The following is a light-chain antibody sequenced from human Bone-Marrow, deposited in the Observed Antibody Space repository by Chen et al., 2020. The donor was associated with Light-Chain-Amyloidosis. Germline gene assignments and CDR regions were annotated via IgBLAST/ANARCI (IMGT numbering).Light chain of an antibody. CDR1: QSVNSY. CDR3: QQRNHWPT. CDR2: DAS. J-gene: IGKJ1*01. Sequence: EIVLTQSPATLSLSPGERATLSCRASQSVNSYLAWYQQKPGQAPRLLIYDASQRAAGIPARFSGSGSGTDFTLVISSLEPEDFAVYYCQQRNHWPTFGQGTKVEI. V-gene: IGKV3-11*01.